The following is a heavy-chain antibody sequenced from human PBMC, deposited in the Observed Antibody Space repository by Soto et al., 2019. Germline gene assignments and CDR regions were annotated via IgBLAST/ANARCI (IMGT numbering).Heavy chain of an antibody. Sequence: QVQLVQSGAEVKEPGSSVKVSCKASGGTFSSSTFTWVRQAPGQGLEWMGRIIPILDTADYAQKFQGSVTITAAKSTSTVFMELGSLTSEDTGIYYCARDLSIGSVFSGYDAIDLWGQGTLVTVSP. CDR1: GGTFSSST. V-gene: IGHV1-69*08. CDR2: IIPILDTA. D-gene: IGHD5-12*01. J-gene: IGHJ4*02. CDR3: ARDLSIGSVFSGYDAIDL.